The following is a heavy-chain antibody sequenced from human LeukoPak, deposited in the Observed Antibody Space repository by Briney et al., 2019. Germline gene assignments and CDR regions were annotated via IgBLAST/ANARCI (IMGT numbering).Heavy chain of an antibody. J-gene: IGHJ6*03. CDR3: AKVRGTFFAYYYYMDV. CDR2: ISYDGSNK. D-gene: IGHD1-26*01. Sequence: GMSLRLSCAASGFTFSSYGMHWVRQAPGKGLEWVAVISYDGSNKYYTDSVKGRFIISRDNSMNTLYLQMNSLTGEDTAVYYCAKVRGTFFAYYYYMDVWGKGTTVTVSS. CDR1: GFTFSSYG. V-gene: IGHV3-30*18.